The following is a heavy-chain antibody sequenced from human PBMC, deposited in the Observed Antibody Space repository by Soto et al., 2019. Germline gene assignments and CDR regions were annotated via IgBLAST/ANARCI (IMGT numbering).Heavy chain of an antibody. CDR1: GFTFGDYA. D-gene: IGHD6-6*01. Sequence: PGGSLRLSCTASGFTFGDYAMSWFRQAPGKGLEWVGFIRSKAYGGTTEYAASVKGRFTISRDDSKSIAYLQMNSLKTEDTAVYYCTRVPNWQFFEYSSWDYFDYWGQGTLVTVSS. J-gene: IGHJ4*02. V-gene: IGHV3-49*03. CDR3: TRVPNWQFFEYSSWDYFDY. CDR2: IRSKAYGGTT.